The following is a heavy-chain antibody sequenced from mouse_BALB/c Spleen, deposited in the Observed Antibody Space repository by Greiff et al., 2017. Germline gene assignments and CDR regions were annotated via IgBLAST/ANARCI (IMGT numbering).Heavy chain of an antibody. CDR2: IWAGGST. CDR1: GFSLTSYG. CDR3: AREDYDYFYFDY. D-gene: IGHD2-4*01. Sequence: VNLVESGPGLVAPSQSLSITCTVSGFSLTSYGVHWVRQPPGKGLEWLGVIWAGGSTNYNSALMSRLSISKDNSKSQVFLKMNSLQTDDTAMYYCAREDYDYFYFDYWGQGTTLTVSS. V-gene: IGHV2-9*02. J-gene: IGHJ2*01.